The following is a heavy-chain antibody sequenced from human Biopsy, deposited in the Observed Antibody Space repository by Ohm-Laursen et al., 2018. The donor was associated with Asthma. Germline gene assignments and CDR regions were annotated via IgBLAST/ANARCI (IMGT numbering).Heavy chain of an antibody. J-gene: IGHJ3*02. CDR2: MYHSGRT. D-gene: IGHD4-23*01. CDR3: ARAYGGSFFSGSFDI. Sequence: TLSLTCSVSGGSVSSGNNSWTWIRQPPGKGLEWIGYMYHSGRTYYNPSLKSRVNISVDKSKNQFSLKVNSVTAADTAVYYCARAYGGSFFSGSFDIWGQGTMATVSS. V-gene: IGHV4-30-2*01. CDR1: GGSVSSGNNS.